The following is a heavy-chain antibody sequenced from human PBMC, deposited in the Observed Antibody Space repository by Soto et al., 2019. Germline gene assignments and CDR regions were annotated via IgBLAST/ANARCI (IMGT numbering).Heavy chain of an antibody. J-gene: IGHJ3*02. Sequence: VKVSCKASGYTFTSYGISWVRQAPGQGLEWMGWISAYNGNTNYAQKLQGRVTMTTDTPTSTAYMELRSLRSDDTAVYYCATRDDTSGYSLSGAFDIWGQGTMVTVSS. CDR3: ATRDDTSGYSLSGAFDI. CDR2: ISAYNGNT. D-gene: IGHD3-22*01. V-gene: IGHV1-18*01. CDR1: GYTFTSYG.